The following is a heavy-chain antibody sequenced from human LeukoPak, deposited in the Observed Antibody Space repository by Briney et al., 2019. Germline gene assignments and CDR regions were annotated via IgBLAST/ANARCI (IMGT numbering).Heavy chain of an antibody. CDR3: ARAGDGDY. V-gene: IGHV3-7*01. CDR2: IKQDGSEK. CDR1: EFTFSSYW. J-gene: IGHJ4*02. D-gene: IGHD3-16*01. Sequence: GGSLRLSCAASEFTFSSYWMSWVRQAPGKGLEWVANIKQDGSEKYYVDSVKGRFTISRDNAKNSLYLQMNSLRAEDTAVYYCARAGDGDYWGQGTLVTVSS.